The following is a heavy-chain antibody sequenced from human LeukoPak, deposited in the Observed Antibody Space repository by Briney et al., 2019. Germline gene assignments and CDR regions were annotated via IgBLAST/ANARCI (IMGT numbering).Heavy chain of an antibody. CDR1: GFTFSSYW. CDR3: ARGYYYDNNDYYAYFHH. V-gene: IGHV3-7*01. J-gene: IGHJ1*01. CDR2: IKQDGSEK. D-gene: IGHD3-22*01. Sequence: PGGSLRLSCAASGFTFSSYWMSWVRQAPGKGLEWVANIKQDGSEKYYVDSVKGRFTISRDNAKNTLYLQMNSLRAEDTAVYYCARGYYYDNNDYYAYFHHWGQGTLVTVSS.